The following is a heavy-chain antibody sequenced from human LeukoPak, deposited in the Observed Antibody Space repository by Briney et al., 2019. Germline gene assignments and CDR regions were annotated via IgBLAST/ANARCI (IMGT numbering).Heavy chain of an antibody. Sequence: ASVKVSCKASGYTFTSYYMHWVRQAPGQGLEWMGIINPSGGSTSYAQKFQGRVTMTRDMSTSTVYMELSSLRSEDTAVYYCARGGLWYYDILTGYYGEEEPPYYFDYWGQGTLVTVSS. CDR1: GYTFTSYY. D-gene: IGHD3-9*01. CDR3: ARGGLWYYDILTGYYGEEEPPYYFDY. CDR2: INPSGGST. V-gene: IGHV1-46*01. J-gene: IGHJ4*02.